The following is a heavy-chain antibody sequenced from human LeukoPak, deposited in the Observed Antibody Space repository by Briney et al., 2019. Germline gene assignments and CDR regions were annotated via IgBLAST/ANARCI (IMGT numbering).Heavy chain of an antibody. Sequence: GGSLRLSCAASGFTFSNYAMSWVRQAPGKGLEWVAGISGTGGSTHYADSVKGRFTISRDNSKNTVYLQMSNLRVEHTAVYYCAKVVAGNIDYYFDYWGLGILVAVSS. J-gene: IGHJ4*02. CDR3: AKVVAGNIDYYFDY. CDR2: ISGTGGST. CDR1: GFTFSNYA. V-gene: IGHV3-23*01. D-gene: IGHD2/OR15-2a*01.